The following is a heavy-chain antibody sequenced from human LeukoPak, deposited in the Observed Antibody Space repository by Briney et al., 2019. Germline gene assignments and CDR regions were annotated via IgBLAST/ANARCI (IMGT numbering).Heavy chain of an antibody. CDR3: ARDRDTSLLYYYYMDV. D-gene: IGHD3-10*01. J-gene: IGHJ6*03. CDR2: ISSRGTI. CDR1: GFTFSDYY. Sequence: PGGSLRLSCAASGFTFSDYYMNWVRQAPGKGLEWISFISSRGTIFYAASVKGRFTISRDNANNSLFLQMNSLRAEDTAVYYCARDRDTSLLYYYYMDVWGKGTTVTVSS. V-gene: IGHV3-69-1*01.